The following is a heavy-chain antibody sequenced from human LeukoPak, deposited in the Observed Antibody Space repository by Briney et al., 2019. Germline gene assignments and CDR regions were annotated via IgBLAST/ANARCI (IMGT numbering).Heavy chain of an antibody. V-gene: IGHV3-33*01. Sequence: GGSLRLSCAASGFTFSRYGMHWVRQAPGKGLEWVAVIWYDGSNKYYSDSVKGRFTISRDNSNNTLYLEMNSLRAEDTAVYYCARDGLTDSSGYTVIDNWGQGTLVTVSS. CDR1: GFTFSRYG. D-gene: IGHD3-22*01. CDR3: ARDGLTDSSGYTVIDN. CDR2: IWYDGSNK. J-gene: IGHJ4*02.